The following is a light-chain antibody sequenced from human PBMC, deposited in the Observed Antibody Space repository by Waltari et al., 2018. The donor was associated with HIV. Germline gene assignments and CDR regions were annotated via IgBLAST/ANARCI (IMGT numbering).Light chain of an antibody. CDR3: QQYKSYPRT. J-gene: IGKJ1*01. CDR2: KAS. CDR1: RSISSR. V-gene: IGKV1-5*03. Sequence: DIQMTQSPSTLSASVGDSVTITCRASRSISSRLAWYQQKPWKAPRLLIYKASSLESGVPSRFSGSGSGTEFTLTISSLQPDDFANYYCQQYKSYPRTFGQGTKVEIK.